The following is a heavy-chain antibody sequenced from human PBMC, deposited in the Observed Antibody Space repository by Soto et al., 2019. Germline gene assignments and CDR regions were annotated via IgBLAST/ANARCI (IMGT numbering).Heavy chain of an antibody. CDR3: ARDETGDSYYYYYGMDV. Sequence: QVQLVQSGAEVKKPGSSVKVSCKASGGTFNTYNINWVRQAPGQGLEWMGGILPIFGTTNYAQRSEGRFTIPADDSTSTAYMELSSLRSEDTAVYYCARDETGDSYYYYYGMDVWGQGTTVTVTS. CDR1: GGTFNTYN. V-gene: IGHV1-69*01. D-gene: IGHD7-27*01. CDR2: ILPIFGTT. J-gene: IGHJ6*02.